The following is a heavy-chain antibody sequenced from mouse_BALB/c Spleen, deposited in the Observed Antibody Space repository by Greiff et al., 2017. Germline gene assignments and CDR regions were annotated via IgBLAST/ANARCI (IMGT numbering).Heavy chain of an antibody. CDR3: ARSYDSAAWFAY. CDR2: INSNGGST. J-gene: IGHJ3*01. D-gene: IGHD2-4*01. Sequence: EVKLVESGGGLVKLGGSLKLSCAASGFTFSSYYMSWVRQTPEKRLELVAAINSNGGSTYYPDTVKGRFTISRDNAKNTLYLQMSSLKSEDTALYYCARSYDSAAWFAYWGQGTLVTVSA. V-gene: IGHV5-6-2*01. CDR1: GFTFSSYY.